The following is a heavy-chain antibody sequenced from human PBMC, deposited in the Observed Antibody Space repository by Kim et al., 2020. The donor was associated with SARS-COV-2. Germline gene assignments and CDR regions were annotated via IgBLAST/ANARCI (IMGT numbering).Heavy chain of an antibody. CDR1: GSSYY. V-gene: IGHV4-39*01. D-gene: IGHD2-2*01. J-gene: IGHJ5*02. CDR3: ARPNTIVVVPVAIASHWFDP. CDR2: IYYSGST. Sequence: SETLSLTCTVSGSSYYWGWIRQPPGKGLEWIGTIYYSGSTYYNPSLKSRVPISVDTSKNQFSLKLSSVTAADTAVYYCARPNTIVVVPVAIASHWFDPWG.